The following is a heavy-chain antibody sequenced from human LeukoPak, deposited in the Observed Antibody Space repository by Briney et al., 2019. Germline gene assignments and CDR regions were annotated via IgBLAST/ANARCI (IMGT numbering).Heavy chain of an antibody. CDR3: ARDRGAYGSGSYGYYFDY. CDR2: ISAYNGNT. V-gene: IGHV1-18*01. J-gene: IGHJ4*02. D-gene: IGHD3-10*01. CDR1: GYTFTSYG. Sequence: GASVKVSCKASGYTFTSYGISWVRQAPGQGLEWMGWISAYNGNTNYAQKLQGRVTMTTDTSTSTAYMELRSLRSDDTAVYYCARDRGAYGSGSYGYYFDYWGQGTLVTVSS.